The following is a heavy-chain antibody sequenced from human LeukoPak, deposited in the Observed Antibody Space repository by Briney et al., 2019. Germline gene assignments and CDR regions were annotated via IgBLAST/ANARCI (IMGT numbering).Heavy chain of an antibody. Sequence: SETLSLTCTVSGGSISSYYWSWIRHPPGKGLEWIGYIYYRGRTNYNPSLKSRVTISVDTSKNEFSLKLSSVTAAETAVYYCARRDLFYWYFDLWGRGTLVTVSS. V-gene: IGHV4-59*08. CDR2: IYYRGRT. D-gene: IGHD2-21*01. CDR3: ARRDLFYWYFDL. CDR1: GGSISSYY. J-gene: IGHJ2*01.